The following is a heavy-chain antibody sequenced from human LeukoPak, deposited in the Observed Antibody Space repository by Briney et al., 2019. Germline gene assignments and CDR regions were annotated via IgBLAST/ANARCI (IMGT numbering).Heavy chain of an antibody. J-gene: IGHJ4*02. D-gene: IGHD3-9*01. Sequence: GRFTISRDDSKSIAYLLMNSLKAEDTAVYYCARDYDFLTGSSDYWGQGTLVTVSS. V-gene: IGHV3-49*02. CDR3: ARDYDFLTGSSDY.